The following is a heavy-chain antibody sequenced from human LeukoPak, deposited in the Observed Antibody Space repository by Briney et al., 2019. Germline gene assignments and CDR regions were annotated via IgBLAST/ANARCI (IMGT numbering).Heavy chain of an antibody. V-gene: IGHV3-30*18. J-gene: IGHJ4*02. CDR1: GLTFSNYG. CDR3: AKVKEMYSSGSYYFDY. Sequence: GGSLRLSCAASGLTFSNYGMHWVRQAPGKGLEWVAVIPYDGFNPYYADSVKGRFTISRDNSENTLWLQMNSLRAEDTAVYYCAKVKEMYSSGSYYFDYWGQGTLVTVSS. D-gene: IGHD6-19*01. CDR2: IPYDGFNP.